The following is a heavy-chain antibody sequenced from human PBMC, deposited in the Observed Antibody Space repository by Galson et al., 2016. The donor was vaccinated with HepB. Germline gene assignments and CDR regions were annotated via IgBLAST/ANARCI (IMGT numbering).Heavy chain of an antibody. J-gene: IGHJ6*03. CDR1: GFSFRDYD. Sequence: SLRLSCAASGFSFRDYDMSWVRLAPGKGLEWVSAISARSTNTYYADSVKGRFTISRDSSKNTLYLQMNSLRAEDTALFYCARPRGKGGYYYYMDVWGKGTTVTVSS. V-gene: IGHV3-23*01. D-gene: IGHD3-10*01. CDR3: ARPRGKGGYYYYMDV. CDR2: ISARSTNT.